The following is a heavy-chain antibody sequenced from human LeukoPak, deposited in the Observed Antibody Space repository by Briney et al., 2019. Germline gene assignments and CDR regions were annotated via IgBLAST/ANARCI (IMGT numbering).Heavy chain of an antibody. CDR3: ARVFSGNSHQNWFDP. D-gene: IGHD4-23*01. V-gene: IGHV1-18*01. CDR2: ISAYNGNT. J-gene: IGHJ5*02. Sequence: ASVKVSCKASGYTFTSYGISWVRQAPGQGLEWMGWISAYNGNTNYAQKLQGRVTMTTDTSTSTAYMELRSLRSDDTAVYYCARVFSGNSHQNWFDPWGQGTLVTVSS. CDR1: GYTFTSYG.